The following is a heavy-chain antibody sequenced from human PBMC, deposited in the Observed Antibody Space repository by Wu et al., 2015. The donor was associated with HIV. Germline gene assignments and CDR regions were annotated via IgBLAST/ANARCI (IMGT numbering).Heavy chain of an antibody. CDR1: GGTFTNFR. D-gene: IGHD6-13*01. CDR3: ARERPIAAAGGGTFDP. Sequence: QVQLVQSGAEVKKPGSSVKVSCKASGGTFTNFRVSWVRQAPGQGLEWMGIINPSGGSTSYAQKFQGRVTMTRDTSTSTVYMELSSLRSEDTAVYYCARERPIAAAGGGTFDPWGQGTLVTVSS. CDR2: INPSGGST. J-gene: IGHJ5*02. V-gene: IGHV1-46*01.